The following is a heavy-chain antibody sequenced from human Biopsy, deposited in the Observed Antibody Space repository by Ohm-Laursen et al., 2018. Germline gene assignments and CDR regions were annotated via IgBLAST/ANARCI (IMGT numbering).Heavy chain of an antibody. J-gene: IGHJ1*01. V-gene: IGHV1-69*06. CDR2: NIPILGTG. D-gene: IGHD3-9*01. CDR3: ATKLTGYFHH. Sequence: GASVKVSCKAPRGTFSNYGVNWARQAPGQGLEWLGGNIPILGTGNYAQKFQDRVTVAADTSTSTATMELRSLRSDDTAVYYCATKLTGYFHHWGQGTLVIVSS. CDR1: RGTFSNYG.